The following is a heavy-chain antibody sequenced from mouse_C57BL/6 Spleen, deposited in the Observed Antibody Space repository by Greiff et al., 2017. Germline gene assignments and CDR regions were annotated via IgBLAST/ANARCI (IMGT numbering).Heavy chain of an antibody. Sequence: QVQLKQSGAELVRPGASVTLSCKASGYTFTDYEMHWVKQTPVHGLEWIGAIDPETGGTAYNQKFKGKAILTADKSSSTAYMELRSLTSEDSAVYYCTTYDYDGAMDYWGQGTSVTVSS. CDR1: GYTFTDYE. D-gene: IGHD2-4*01. CDR3: TTYDYDGAMDY. J-gene: IGHJ4*01. CDR2: IDPETGGT. V-gene: IGHV1-15*01.